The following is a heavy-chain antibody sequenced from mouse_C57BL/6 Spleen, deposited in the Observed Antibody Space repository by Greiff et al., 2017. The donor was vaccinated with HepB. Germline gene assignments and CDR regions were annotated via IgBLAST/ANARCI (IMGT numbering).Heavy chain of an antibody. Sequence: VQLKESGAELVRPGASVKLSCTASGFNIKDDYMHWVKQRPEQGLEWIGWIDPENGDTEYASKFQGKATITADTSSNTAYLQLSSLTSEDTAVYYCTKGQLRLRGAWFAYWGQGTLVTVSA. D-gene: IGHD3-2*02. V-gene: IGHV14-4*01. CDR2: IDPENGDT. CDR3: TKGQLRLRGAWFAY. J-gene: IGHJ3*01. CDR1: GFNIKDDY.